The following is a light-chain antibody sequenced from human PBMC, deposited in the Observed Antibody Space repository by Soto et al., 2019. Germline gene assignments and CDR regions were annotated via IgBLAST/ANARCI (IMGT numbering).Light chain of an antibody. CDR3: GSWDSSLSAYV. J-gene: IGLJ1*01. Sequence: QSLLTQAPSVSAAPGQKVTISCSGSSSNIGGNSVSWYQQLPGTAPKLLIYDDNKRPSGIPDRFSGSKYGTSATLGITGFQTGDEADYYCGSWDSSLSAYVFGTGTKVTVL. CDR1: SSNIGGNS. V-gene: IGLV1-51*01. CDR2: DDN.